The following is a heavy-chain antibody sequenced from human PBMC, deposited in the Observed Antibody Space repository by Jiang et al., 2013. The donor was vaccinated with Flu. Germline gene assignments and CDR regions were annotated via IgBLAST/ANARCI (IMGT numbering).Heavy chain of an antibody. CDR3: GRIIGGGNALLH. CDR2: ICPGDHA. CDR1: GYNFPNFC. V-gene: IGHV5-51*01. D-gene: IGHD4-23*01. Sequence: GAEVKKPGESLKISCLGSGYNFPNFCIGWVRQMPGKGLEWMGIICPGDHARYNPSFEGQVSISVDKSINTAYLQWHSLKASDTAMYYCGRIIGGGNALLHWGQGTLVTVSS. J-gene: IGHJ4*02.